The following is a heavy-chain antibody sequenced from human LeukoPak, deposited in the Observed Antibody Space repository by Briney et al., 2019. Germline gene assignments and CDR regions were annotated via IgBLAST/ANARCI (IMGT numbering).Heavy chain of an antibody. V-gene: IGHV1-2*02. Sequence: ASVKVSCKASGYTLTGYYMHWVRQAPGQGLEWMGWINPNSGGTNYAQKFQVRVTMTRDTSISTAYMELSRLRSEDTAVYYCARDRIVFWPYTGEYNWFDPWGQGTLVTVSS. D-gene: IGHD3-16*01. J-gene: IGHJ5*02. CDR3: ARDRIVFWPYTGEYNWFDP. CDR1: GYTLTGYY. CDR2: INPNSGGT.